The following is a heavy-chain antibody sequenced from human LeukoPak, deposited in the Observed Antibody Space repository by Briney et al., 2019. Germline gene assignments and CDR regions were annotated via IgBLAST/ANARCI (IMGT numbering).Heavy chain of an antibody. V-gene: IGHV5-51*01. CDR3: ARGAAGTTPDYYYFGLDV. CDR1: GYRFTDYW. Sequence: GESLKISCKGSGYRFTDYWIGWVRQMPGKGLEWMGIIYPGDSDTRYSPSYQGQVTISADKSINTAHLQWSSLKASDTAMYYCARGAAGTTPDYYYFGLDVWGQGTTVRVSS. J-gene: IGHJ6*02. CDR2: IYPGDSDT. D-gene: IGHD1-7*01.